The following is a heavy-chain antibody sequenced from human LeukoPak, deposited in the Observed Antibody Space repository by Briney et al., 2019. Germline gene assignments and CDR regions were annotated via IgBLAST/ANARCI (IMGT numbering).Heavy chain of an antibody. V-gene: IGHV4-59*01. CDR1: GGSISSYY. D-gene: IGHD3-10*01. J-gene: IGHJ4*02. CDR3: ARAMVRGVGLDY. Sequence: SETLSLTCTVSGGSISSYYWRWIRQPPGKGLEWIGYIYYSGSTNYNPSLKSRVTISVDTSKNQFSLKLSSVTAADTAVYYCARAMVRGVGLDYWGQGTLVTVSS. CDR2: IYYSGST.